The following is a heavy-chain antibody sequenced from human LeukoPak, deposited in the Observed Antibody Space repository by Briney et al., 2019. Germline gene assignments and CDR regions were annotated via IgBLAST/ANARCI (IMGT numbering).Heavy chain of an antibody. CDR1: GFTFSSYW. CDR3: ARGAVAGISDRWFDP. CDR2: IKQDGSEK. Sequence: GGSLRLSCAASGFTFSSYWMSWVRQAPGKGLEWVANIKQDGSEKYYVDSVKGRFTISRDNAKNSLYLQMNSLRAEDTAVYYCARGAVAGISDRWFDPWGQGTLVTVSS. J-gene: IGHJ5*02. V-gene: IGHV3-7*03. D-gene: IGHD6-19*01.